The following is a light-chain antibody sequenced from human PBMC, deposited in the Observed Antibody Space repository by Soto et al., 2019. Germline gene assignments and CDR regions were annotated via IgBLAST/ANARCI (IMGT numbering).Light chain of an antibody. V-gene: IGKV1-5*03. CDR3: QHYNSYSGA. J-gene: IGKJ1*01. Sequence: DIQMTQSPSTLSGSVGDRVTITCRASQTISSWLAWYQQKPGKAPKLVIYKASTVKSGVPSRFSGSGTGTEFTLTISSLQPDDFATYYCQHYNSYSGAFGQVTKVDIK. CDR2: KAS. CDR1: QTISSW.